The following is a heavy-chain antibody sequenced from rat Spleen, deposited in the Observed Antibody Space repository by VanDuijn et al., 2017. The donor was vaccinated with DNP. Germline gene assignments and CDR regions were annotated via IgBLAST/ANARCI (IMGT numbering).Heavy chain of an antibody. Sequence: EVQLVESGGGLVQPGRSLKLSCAASGFSFRNYGMAWVRQPPTKGLEWVASISTVGDNGVYRDSVKGRFTFSRDNAEGTLYLQMDSLRSEDTATYYCARDNYSSYMPYYYAMDAWGQGTSVTVSS. CDR2: ISTVGDNG. CDR3: ARDNYSSYMPYYYAMDA. V-gene: IGHV5S13*01. J-gene: IGHJ4*01. D-gene: IGHD1-2*01. CDR1: GFSFRNYG.